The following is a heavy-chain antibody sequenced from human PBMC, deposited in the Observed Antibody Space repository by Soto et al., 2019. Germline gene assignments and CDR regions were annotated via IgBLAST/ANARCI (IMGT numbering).Heavy chain of an antibody. D-gene: IGHD3-10*01. Sequence: QVQLEQSGAEVKKPGASVKVSCKTSGYTFTSYTLHWVRQAPGQGLEWMGWINAGNGREKYSQRFQDRVSLSTDKSATTAYMELRGLKSEATAVYFCARGGGWVGEASFDSWGQGTQVTVSS. V-gene: IGHV1-3*01. J-gene: IGHJ4*02. CDR1: GYTFTSYT. CDR2: INAGNGRE. CDR3: ARGGGWVGEASFDS.